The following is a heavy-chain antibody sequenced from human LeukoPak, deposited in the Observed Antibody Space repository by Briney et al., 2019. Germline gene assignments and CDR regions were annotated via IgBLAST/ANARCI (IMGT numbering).Heavy chain of an antibody. CDR2: IYHSGST. V-gene: IGHV4-38-2*01. D-gene: IGHD2-2*01. CDR1: GYSLSSGYY. CDR3: ARTPLVPQERFYFDY. J-gene: IGHJ4*02. Sequence: SETLSLTCAVSGYSLSSGYYWGWLRQPPGKGLEWLGSIYHSGSTYYNPCLKSRVTISVDTSNNQFSLKLSSVTAADTAVYYCARTPLVPQERFYFDYWGQGTLVTVSS.